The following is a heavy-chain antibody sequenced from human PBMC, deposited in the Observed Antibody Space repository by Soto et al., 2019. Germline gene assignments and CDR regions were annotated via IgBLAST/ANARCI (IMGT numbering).Heavy chain of an antibody. CDR1: GYTFTSYA. Sequence: ASVKVSCKASGYTFTSYAMHWVRQAPGQRLEWMGWINAGNGNTKYSQKFQGKVNITRDTSASTAYMELSSLGSEDTAVYYCARDWWGYDSPGYFQHWGQGTLVTVSS. CDR3: ARDWWGYDSPGYFQH. J-gene: IGHJ1*01. CDR2: INAGNGNT. V-gene: IGHV1-3*01. D-gene: IGHD5-12*01.